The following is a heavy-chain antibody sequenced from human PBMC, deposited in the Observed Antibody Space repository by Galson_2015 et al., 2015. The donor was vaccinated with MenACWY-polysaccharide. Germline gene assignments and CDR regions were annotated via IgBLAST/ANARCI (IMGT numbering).Heavy chain of an antibody. V-gene: IGHV3-48*01. CDR2: ITPTGDPK. Sequence: SLRLSCAASGFSFSSYRMTWVRQAPGKGLEWLSYITPTGDPKMYADSVKGRFTISRDNAKNSLYLQMNNLRAEDTAVYYCASRGVVTPYSLDYWGQGTLVSVSP. CDR1: GFSFSSYR. D-gene: IGHD2-15*01. J-gene: IGHJ4*02. CDR3: ASRGVVTPYSLDY.